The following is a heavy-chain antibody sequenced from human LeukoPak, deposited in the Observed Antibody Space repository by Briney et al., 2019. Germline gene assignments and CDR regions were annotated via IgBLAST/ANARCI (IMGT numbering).Heavy chain of an antibody. V-gene: IGHV3-30-3*01. CDR1: GFTSSRYS. CDR2: ISYDGNNK. CDR3: VGDVDYAGNSGGYFDL. J-gene: IGHJ4*02. D-gene: IGHD4-23*01. Sequence: PGGSLRLSCAASGFTSSRYSKHWIRQAPGKGLEWVAVISYDGNNKYYADSVTGRFTISRDNYKNMMYLQMNSLRPEDTAIYFCVGDVDYAGNSGGYFDLWGQGTLVTVSS.